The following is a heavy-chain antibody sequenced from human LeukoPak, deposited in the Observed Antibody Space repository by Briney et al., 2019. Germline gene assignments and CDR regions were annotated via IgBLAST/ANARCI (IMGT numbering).Heavy chain of an antibody. Sequence: GGSLRLSCAASGFTVSDDYLAWVRQAPGTGLERISVISGAGAIYYADSVKGRFTISRDGSKNMLFLQLTTLSPEDGAVYYCARLLPASRHYFDYWGQGTPVTVSS. J-gene: IGHJ4*02. CDR2: ISGAGAI. CDR1: GFTVSDDY. V-gene: IGHV3-53*01. D-gene: IGHD2-15*01. CDR3: ARLLPASRHYFDY.